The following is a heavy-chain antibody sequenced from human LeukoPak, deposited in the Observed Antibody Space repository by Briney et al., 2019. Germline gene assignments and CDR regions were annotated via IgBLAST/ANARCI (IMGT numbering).Heavy chain of an antibody. J-gene: IGHJ5*02. CDR1: GDSVSSNSVT. V-gene: IGHV6-1*01. D-gene: IGHD2-2*01. Sequence: PSQTLSLTRAISGDSVSSNSVTWNWIRQSPSRGLEWLGRTYYRSTWYNDYAVSVRGRITVNPDTSKNQFSLHLNSVTPEDTAVYYCARRLTQYDCFDPWGQGILVTVSS. CDR2: TYYRSTWYN. CDR3: ARRLTQYDCFDP.